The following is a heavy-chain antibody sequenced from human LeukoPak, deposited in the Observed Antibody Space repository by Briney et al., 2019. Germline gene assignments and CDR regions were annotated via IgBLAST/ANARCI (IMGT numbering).Heavy chain of an antibody. Sequence: SVKVSCKDSGGTFSSYAISWVRQAPGQGLEWMGGIIPIFGTANYAQKFQGRVTITADESTSTAYMELSSLRSEDTAVYYCARQRGLMTADAFDIWGQGTMVTVSS. D-gene: IGHD2-8*01. V-gene: IGHV1-69*13. CDR1: GGTFSSYA. CDR3: ARQRGLMTADAFDI. J-gene: IGHJ3*02. CDR2: IIPIFGTA.